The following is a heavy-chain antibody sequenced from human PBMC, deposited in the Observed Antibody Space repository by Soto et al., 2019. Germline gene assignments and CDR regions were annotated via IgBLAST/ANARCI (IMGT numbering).Heavy chain of an antibody. V-gene: IGHV1-69*01. D-gene: IGHD3-22*01. Sequence: QVQLVQSGAEVKKPGSSVKVSCKASGGTFSSYAISWVRQAPGQGLEWMGGIIPIFGTANYAQKFQGRVTITADESTSTAYMELRSLRSEDSAVYYCARLWKYSYDSSGYPRGAFDIWGQGTMVTVSS. CDR2: IIPIFGTA. CDR3: ARLWKYSYDSSGYPRGAFDI. J-gene: IGHJ3*02. CDR1: GGTFSSYA.